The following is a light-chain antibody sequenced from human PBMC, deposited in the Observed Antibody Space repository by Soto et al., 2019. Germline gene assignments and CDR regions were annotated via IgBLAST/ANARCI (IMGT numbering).Light chain of an antibody. J-gene: IGKJ4*02. V-gene: IGKV1-5*03. CDR1: QSIGSW. CDR2: KAS. Sequence: IQLSQSPATLSVSVGDRVTITCRASQSIGSWLAWYQLKPGKAPKLLIYKASSLESGVPSRFSGSGSGTEFTLTINSLQPDDFATYYCQQYATYSPFGGGTKVEIK. CDR3: QQYATYSP.